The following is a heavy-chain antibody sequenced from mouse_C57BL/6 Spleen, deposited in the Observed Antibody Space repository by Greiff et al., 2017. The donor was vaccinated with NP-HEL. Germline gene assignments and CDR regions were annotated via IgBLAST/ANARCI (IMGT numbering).Heavy chain of an antibody. D-gene: IGHD3-2*02. CDR2: INPSTGGT. Sequence: VQLQQSGPELVKPGASVKISCKASGYSFTGYYMNWVKQSPEKSLEWIGEINPSTGGTTYNQKFKAKATLTVDKSSSTAYMQLKSLTSEDSAVYYCARSGSGYKFDYAMDYWGQGTSVTVSS. J-gene: IGHJ4*01. CDR1: GYSFTGYY. V-gene: IGHV1-42*01. CDR3: ARSGSGYKFDYAMDY.